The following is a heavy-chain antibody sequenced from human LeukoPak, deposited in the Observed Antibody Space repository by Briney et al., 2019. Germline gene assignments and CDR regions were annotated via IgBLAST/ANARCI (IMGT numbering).Heavy chain of an antibody. CDR2: ISTYNGHT. J-gene: IGHJ4*02. V-gene: IGHV1-18*01. Sequence: ASVKVSCKASGYTFNNYGISWVRQAPGQGLEWMGWISTYNGHTKYAQKFQGRVTMTTDTSTSTVYMGLRSLRSDDTAVYYCARGFPPRRNYDSSGYYSYYFDYWGQGTLVTVSS. CDR1: GYTFNNYG. D-gene: IGHD3-22*01. CDR3: ARGFPPRRNYDSSGYYSYYFDY.